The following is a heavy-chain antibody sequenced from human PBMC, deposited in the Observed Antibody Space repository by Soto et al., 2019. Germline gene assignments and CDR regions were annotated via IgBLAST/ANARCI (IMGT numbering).Heavy chain of an antibody. J-gene: IGHJ4*02. Sequence: QVQLVQSGGEVKKPGAAVKVSCKASGYTFTTFGIGWVRQAPGQGLEGMGRISAYSGNTEYPEKLQGRVTMTIDTSTSTTYMELRSLRADDTAVYYCARAFCSGGSCYLDSWGQGALVTVSS. CDR3: ARAFCSGGSCYLDS. CDR1: GYTFTTFG. V-gene: IGHV1-18*01. CDR2: ISAYSGNT. D-gene: IGHD2-15*01.